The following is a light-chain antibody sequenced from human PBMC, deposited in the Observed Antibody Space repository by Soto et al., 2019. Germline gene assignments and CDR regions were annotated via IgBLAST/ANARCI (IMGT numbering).Light chain of an antibody. CDR1: QSVSSN. CDR3: KKYTNWPSWK. Sequence: ASQSVSSNLAWYQQKPGQAPRLLIYGASTRATGIPARFSVSGSGREFTLTVSGLRSEDFAVYCCKKYTNWPSWKCGQGTKVDIK. V-gene: IGKV3-15*01. J-gene: IGKJ1*01. CDR2: GAS.